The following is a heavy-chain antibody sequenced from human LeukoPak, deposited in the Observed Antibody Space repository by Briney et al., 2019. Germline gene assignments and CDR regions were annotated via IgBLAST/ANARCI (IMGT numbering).Heavy chain of an antibody. V-gene: IGHV3-9*01. Sequence: GGSLRLSCAASGFTFDDYAMHWVRQAPGKGLEWVSGISWNSGSIGYADSVKGRFTISRDNAKNSLYLQMNSLRAEDTALYYCAKDRSGMAGYFDYWGQGTLVTVSS. CDR2: ISWNSGSI. J-gene: IGHJ4*02. CDR1: GFTFDDYA. CDR3: AKDRSGMAGYFDY. D-gene: IGHD6-19*01.